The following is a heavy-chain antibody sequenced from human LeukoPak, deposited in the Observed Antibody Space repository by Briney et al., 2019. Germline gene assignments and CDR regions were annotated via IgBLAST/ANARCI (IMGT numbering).Heavy chain of an antibody. Sequence: PSETLSLTCAVYGGSFSGYYWSWIRQPPGKGLEWFGEINHSGSTNYNPSLKSRVTISVDTSKNQFSLKLSSVTAADTAVYYCARAFWADRRFDFWGQGTLVTVSS. CDR2: INHSGST. CDR1: GGSFSGYY. D-gene: IGHD7-27*01. CDR3: ARAFWADRRFDF. J-gene: IGHJ4*02. V-gene: IGHV4-34*01.